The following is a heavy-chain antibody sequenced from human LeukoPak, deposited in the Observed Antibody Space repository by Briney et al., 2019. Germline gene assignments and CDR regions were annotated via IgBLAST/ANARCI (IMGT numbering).Heavy chain of an antibody. Sequence: SETLSLTCTVSGGSISSYYWSWIRQPAGKGLEWIGRIYISGSTNYNPSLKSRVTMSVDTSKNQFSLKLSSVTAADTAVYYCTTDPSGSYFVSIDYWGQGTLVTVSS. CDR2: IYISGST. CDR3: TTDPSGSYFVSIDY. V-gene: IGHV4-4*07. CDR1: GGSISSYY. J-gene: IGHJ4*02. D-gene: IGHD1-26*01.